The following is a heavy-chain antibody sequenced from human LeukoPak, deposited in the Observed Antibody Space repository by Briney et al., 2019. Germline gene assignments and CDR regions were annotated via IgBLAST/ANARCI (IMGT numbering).Heavy chain of an antibody. CDR3: GRGEYSGCSN. V-gene: IGHV1-46*01. CDR1: GYTFTSYY. J-gene: IGHJ4*02. CDR2: INPSGGST. Sequence: ASVTVSCKASGYTFTSYYMHWVRQAPGQGMEWMGIINPSGGSTSYAQKFQRRVTMARDVSTSTVYMGLSSLRFEDTAVYYCGRGEYSGCSNWGQGTLVTVSS. D-gene: IGHD5-12*01.